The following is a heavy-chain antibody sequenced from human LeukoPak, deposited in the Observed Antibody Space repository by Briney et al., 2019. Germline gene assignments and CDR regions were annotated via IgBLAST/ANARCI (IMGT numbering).Heavy chain of an antibody. CDR1: GFAFSSYS. CDR2: ISSSSSYI. D-gene: IGHD3-10*01. J-gene: IGHJ4*02. V-gene: IGHV3-21*01. Sequence: NSGGSLRLSCAASGFAFSSYSMNWVRQAPGKGLEWVSSISSSSSYIYYADSVKGRFTISRDNAKNSLYLQMNSLRAEDTAVYYCARDLAWTVRRFDYWGQGTLVTVSS. CDR3: ARDLAWTVRRFDY.